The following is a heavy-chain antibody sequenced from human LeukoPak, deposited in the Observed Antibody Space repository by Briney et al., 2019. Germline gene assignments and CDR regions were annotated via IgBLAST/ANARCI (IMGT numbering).Heavy chain of an antibody. J-gene: IGHJ4*02. CDR1: GGSISSYY. Sequence: SETLSLTCTVSGGSISSYYWSWIRQPPGKGLEWIGYIYYSGSTNYNPSLKSRVTISVDTSKNQFSLKLSSVTAADTAVYYCARGPGPRRPFDYWGQGTLVTVSS. V-gene: IGHV4-59*01. D-gene: IGHD1-14*01. CDR3: ARGPGPRRPFDY. CDR2: IYYSGST.